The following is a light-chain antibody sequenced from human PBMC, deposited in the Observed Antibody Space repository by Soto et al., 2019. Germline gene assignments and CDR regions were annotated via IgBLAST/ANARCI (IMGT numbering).Light chain of an antibody. CDR2: EVT. CDR1: SNDVGGYNY. Sequence: QSVLTQPASVSGSPGQSITISCTGTSNDVGGYNYVSWYQQHLGKAPKLMIYEVTNRPSGISNRFSGSKSGNTASLTISRFQAEDEADYYCSSYTTSSTYVFGTGTKLTVL. V-gene: IGLV2-14*01. CDR3: SSYTTSSTYV. J-gene: IGLJ1*01.